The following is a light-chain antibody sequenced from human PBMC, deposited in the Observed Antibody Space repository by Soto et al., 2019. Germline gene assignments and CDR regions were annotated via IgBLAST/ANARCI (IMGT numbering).Light chain of an antibody. Sequence: ESVLTQSPGTLSLSPGERATLSCRASQSVSNNYLAWYQQKPGQAPRLLIYGASSRATGIPDRFSGSGSGTDFTLTIGRLEPEDFAVYYCQQYGSSRTFGQGTKVDIK. V-gene: IGKV3-20*01. CDR2: GAS. J-gene: IGKJ1*01. CDR3: QQYGSSRT. CDR1: QSVSNNY.